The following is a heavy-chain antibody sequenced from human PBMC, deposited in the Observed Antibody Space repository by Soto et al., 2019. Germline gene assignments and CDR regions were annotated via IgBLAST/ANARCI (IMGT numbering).Heavy chain of an antibody. V-gene: IGHV3-15*01. CDR2: IKNKTDGGIT. CDR3: ITDPYYDFWSGYHFDY. Sequence: PGGSLSLSCAASGFSFDKAWMSWVRLTPGKGLEWVGRIKNKTDGGITDYPAPVRDRFTISRDDSRSTLYLQMNSLKTEDTAVYYCITDPYYDFWSGYHFDYWGQGTLVTVSS. J-gene: IGHJ4*02. D-gene: IGHD3-3*01. CDR1: GFSFDKAW.